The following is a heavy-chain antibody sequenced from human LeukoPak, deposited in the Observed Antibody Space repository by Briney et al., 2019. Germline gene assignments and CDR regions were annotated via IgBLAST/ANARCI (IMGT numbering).Heavy chain of an antibody. CDR2: ISAGSGVTI. J-gene: IGHJ4*02. CDR1: GFTFSDYE. D-gene: IGHD4-17*01. CDR3: VRRLRLDC. Sequence: QAGGSLRLSCIVSGFTFSDYEMNWVRQAPGKGLEWVAYISAGSGVTIDFAESLRGRFMISRDNAKNSMSLQMNSLRAEDTGLYYCVRRLRLDCWGRGTLVTVSS. V-gene: IGHV3-48*03.